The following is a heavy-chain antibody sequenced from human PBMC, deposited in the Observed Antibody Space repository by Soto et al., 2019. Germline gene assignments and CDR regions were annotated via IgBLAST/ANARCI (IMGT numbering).Heavy chain of an antibody. CDR1: GDTFSSYT. D-gene: IGHD2-21*02. CDR3: ARRRYCGYDCYHKHYYGMDV. V-gene: IGHV1-69*08. J-gene: IGHJ6*02. Sequence: QVQLVQSGAEVKKPGSPVKVSCRASGDTFSSYTVNWVRQAPGRGLEWLGRIIPVLGTTDYAQKFKGRVTITADKSTNIVYMELSSLRSEDRAVYYCARRRYCGYDCYHKHYYGMDVWGQGTTVTVAS. CDR2: IIPVLGTT.